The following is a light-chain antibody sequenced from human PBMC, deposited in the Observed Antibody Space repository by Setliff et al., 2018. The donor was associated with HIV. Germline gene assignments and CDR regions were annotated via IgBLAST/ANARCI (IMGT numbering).Light chain of an antibody. CDR1: QSISSW. CDR3: QQYNSYSPLT. V-gene: IGKV1-5*03. J-gene: IGKJ4*01. CDR2: KAS. Sequence: DIQMTQSPSTLSAFLGDRVTITCRASQSISSWLAWYQQKPGKAPKLLIYKASDLESGVPSRFSGSGSGTEFTLTISSLQPDDFATYYCQQYNSYSPLTFGGGTKVDIK.